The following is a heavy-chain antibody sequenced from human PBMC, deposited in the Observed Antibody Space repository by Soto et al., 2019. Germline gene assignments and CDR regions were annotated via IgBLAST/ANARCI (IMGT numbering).Heavy chain of an antibody. D-gene: IGHD3-3*01. CDR1: GFTFSSYA. CDR2: ISGSGGST. Sequence: HPGGSLRLSCAASGFTFSSYAMSWVRQAPGKGLEWVSAISGSGGSTYYADSVKGRFTISRDNSKNTLYLQMNSLRAEDTAVYYCAKNRPYYDFWSGYYDYWGQGTLVTVSS. V-gene: IGHV3-23*01. CDR3: AKNRPYYDFWSGYYDY. J-gene: IGHJ4*02.